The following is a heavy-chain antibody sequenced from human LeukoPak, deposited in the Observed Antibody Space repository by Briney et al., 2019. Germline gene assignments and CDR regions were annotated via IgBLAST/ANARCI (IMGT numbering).Heavy chain of an antibody. CDR3: VGVVVVPAAYAHDC. CDR1: GGSIISSNHC. Sequence: SETLSLTCAVSGGSIISSNHCWGWLRQPPGKGREWIVSIYYSGSTYYHPSLKSRFTISVDTSKNQFSLKLSSVTAADTAVYYCVGVVVVPAAYAHDCWGQGTLVTVSS. J-gene: IGHJ4*02. D-gene: IGHD2-2*01. V-gene: IGHV4-39*07. CDR2: IYYSGST.